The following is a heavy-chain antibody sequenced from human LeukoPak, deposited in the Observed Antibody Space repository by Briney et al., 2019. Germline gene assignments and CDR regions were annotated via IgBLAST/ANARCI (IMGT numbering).Heavy chain of an antibody. CDR2: IRYDGSNK. D-gene: IGHD3-3*01. Sequence: GGSLRPSCAASGFTFSSYGMHWVRQAPGKGLEWVAFIRYDGSNKYYADSVKGRFTISRDNSKNTLYLQMNSLRAEDTAVYYCAGGITIFGVAARHDYWGQGTLVTVSS. J-gene: IGHJ4*02. CDR3: AGGITIFGVAARHDY. CDR1: GFTFSSYG. V-gene: IGHV3-30*02.